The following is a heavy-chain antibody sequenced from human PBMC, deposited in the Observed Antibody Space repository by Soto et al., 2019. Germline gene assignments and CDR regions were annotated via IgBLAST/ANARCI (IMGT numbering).Heavy chain of an antibody. CDR2: ISYDGSNK. J-gene: IGHJ3*02. CDR1: GFTFSSFA. Sequence: QVQLVESGGGVVQPGRSLRLSCAASGFTFSSFAMHWVHQAPGKGLQWVAVISYDGSNKHYADSVKGRFTISRDNSENTLYLQMNSLRAEDTAVYYCAREKWVVQDALDIWGQGTMVTVSS. CDR3: AREKWVVQDALDI. V-gene: IGHV3-30*04. D-gene: IGHD6-19*01.